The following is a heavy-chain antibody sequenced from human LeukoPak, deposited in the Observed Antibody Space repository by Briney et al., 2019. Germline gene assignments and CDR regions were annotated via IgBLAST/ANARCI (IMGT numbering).Heavy chain of an antibody. V-gene: IGHV3-23*01. D-gene: IGHD3-22*01. CDR2: ISGSGGST. CDR3: AKANSSGYYYENWFDP. Sequence: PGGSLRLSCAASGFTFSSYAMSWVRQAPGKGLEWVSAISGSGGSTYYADSVKGRFTISRDNSKNTLYLQMNSLRAEDTAVYYCAKANSSGYYYENWFDPWGQGTLVTVSS. CDR1: GFTFSSYA. J-gene: IGHJ5*02.